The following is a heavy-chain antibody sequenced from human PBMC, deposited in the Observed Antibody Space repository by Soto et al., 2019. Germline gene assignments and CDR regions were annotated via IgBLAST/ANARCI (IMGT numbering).Heavy chain of an antibody. CDR3: ARDKDRAQLGGNYYYIMDV. CDR1: GGTFSTSA. Sequence: QVQMVQSGAEVKKPRSSVKVGCKTSGGTFSTSAISWVRKAPGQGLEWMGGIMPIFRTADYAQKFQGRVTITADESASTAYLELRSLTSEDTAVYYCARDKDRAQLGGNYYYIMDVWGQGTTVTVTS. CDR2: IMPIFRTA. V-gene: IGHV1-69*12. J-gene: IGHJ6*02. D-gene: IGHD3-3*02.